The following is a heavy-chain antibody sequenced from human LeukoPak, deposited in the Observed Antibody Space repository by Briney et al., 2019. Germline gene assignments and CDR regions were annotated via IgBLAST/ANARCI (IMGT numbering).Heavy chain of an antibody. J-gene: IGHJ4*02. Sequence: PSETLSLTCAVYGGSFSGYYWSWIRQPPGKGLEWIGEINHSGSTNYNPSLKSRVTISVDTSKNQFSLKLSSVTAADTAVYYCARVSSINYDSGFDYWGQATLVTVSS. CDR3: ARVSSINYDSGFDY. V-gene: IGHV4-34*01. D-gene: IGHD3-22*01. CDR2: INHSGST. CDR1: GGSFSGYY.